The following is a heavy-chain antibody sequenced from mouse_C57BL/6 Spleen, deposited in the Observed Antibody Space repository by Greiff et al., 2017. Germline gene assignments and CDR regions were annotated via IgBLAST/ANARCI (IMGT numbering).Heavy chain of an antibody. V-gene: IGHV1-81*01. CDR1: GYTFTSYG. Sequence: QVQLQQSGAELARPGASVKLSCKASGYTFTSYGISWVKQRPGQGLEWIGEIYPRSGNTYYTEKFKGKATLTADKSSSTAYMELRSLTAEDSAVYFCAPYGSSPYYYAMDYWGQGTSVTVSS. CDR3: APYGSSPYYYAMDY. D-gene: IGHD1-1*01. J-gene: IGHJ4*01. CDR2: IYPRSGNT.